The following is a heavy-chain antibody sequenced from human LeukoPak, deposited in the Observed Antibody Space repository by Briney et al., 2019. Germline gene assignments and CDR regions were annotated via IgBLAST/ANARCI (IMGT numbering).Heavy chain of an antibody. CDR3: ARPLRPDSSSPRANHLDAFDI. CDR2: IYYSGST. V-gene: IGHV4-39*01. Sequence: SETLSLTCAVYGGSFSGYYWGWIRQPPGKGLEWIGSIYYSGSTYYNPSLKSRGTISVDTSKNQFSLKLSSVTAADTAVYYCARPLRPDSSSPRANHLDAFDIWAKGQWSPSLQ. D-gene: IGHD6-13*01. J-gene: IGHJ3*02. CDR1: GGSFSGYY.